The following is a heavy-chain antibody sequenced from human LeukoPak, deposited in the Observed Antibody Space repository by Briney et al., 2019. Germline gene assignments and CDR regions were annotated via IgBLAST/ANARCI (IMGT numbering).Heavy chain of an antibody. CDR2: IYYSGST. V-gene: IGHV4-39*07. CDR1: GGSISGSSYY. Sequence: SETLSLTCTVSGGSISGSSYYWGWIRQPPGKGLDWIGNIYYSGSTYYNPSLKSRVTISEDTSKNQFSLKLSSVTAADTAVYYCARAQEEGASTKGPSSWV. J-gene: IGHJ5*01. CDR3: ARAQEEGASTKGPSS. D-gene: IGHD1-26*01.